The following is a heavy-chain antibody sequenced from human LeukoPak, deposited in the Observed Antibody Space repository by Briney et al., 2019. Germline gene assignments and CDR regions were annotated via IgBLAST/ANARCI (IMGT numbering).Heavy chain of an antibody. CDR2: IYYSGST. CDR3: ARGYYERSLHFDY. CDR1: GASISTSY. Sequence: SETLSLTCTVSGASISTSYWSWIRQPPGKGLEWIGFIYYSGSTNYNPSLKSRVTMSVDTSKSQFSLKLTSVTAADTAVYYCARGYYERSLHFDYWGQGALVPVSS. D-gene: IGHD3-22*01. V-gene: IGHV4-59*12. J-gene: IGHJ4*02.